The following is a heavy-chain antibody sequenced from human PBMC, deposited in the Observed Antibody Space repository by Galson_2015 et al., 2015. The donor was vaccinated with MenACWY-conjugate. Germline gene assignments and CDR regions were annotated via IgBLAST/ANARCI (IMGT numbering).Heavy chain of an antibody. CDR2: ISGSGGNT. Sequence: SLRLSCEASGFTFSSYAMSWVRQAPGKGLEWVSAISGSGGNTYYADSVKGRFTISRDNSKNTLYLQINSLRAEDTAVYYCATTYSSPGSYYYMDVWGRGTAVTVSS. D-gene: IGHD5-18*01. V-gene: IGHV3-23*01. J-gene: IGHJ6*03. CDR1: GFTFSSYA. CDR3: ATTYSSPGSYYYMDV.